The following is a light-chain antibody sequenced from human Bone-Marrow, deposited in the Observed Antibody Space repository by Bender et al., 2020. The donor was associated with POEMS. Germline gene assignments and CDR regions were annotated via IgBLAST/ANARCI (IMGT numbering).Light chain of an antibody. Sequence: QSALTQPRSVSASPGQSVTISCTGTSSDVGGYNYVSWYQQHPGKAPKLMISDVTKRPSGVPDRFSGSKSGDTASLTISGLQAEDEADYYCCSYAGRSTWVFGGGSKLTVL. CDR2: DVT. J-gene: IGLJ3*02. V-gene: IGLV2-11*01. CDR3: CSYAGRSTWV. CDR1: SSDVGGYNY.